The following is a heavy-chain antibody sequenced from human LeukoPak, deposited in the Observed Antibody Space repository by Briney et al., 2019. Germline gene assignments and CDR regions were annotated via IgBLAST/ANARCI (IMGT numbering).Heavy chain of an antibody. V-gene: IGHV4-31*03. CDR1: GGSISSGGYY. J-gene: IGHJ5*02. CDR3: ARERQDLPNWFDP. Sequence: SETLSLTCTVSGGSISSGGYYWSWIRQHPGKGLEWIGYIYYSGSTYYNPSLKSRVTISVDTSKNQFSLKLSSVTAADTAVYYCARERQDLPNWFDPWGQGTLVTVSS. CDR2: IYYSGST.